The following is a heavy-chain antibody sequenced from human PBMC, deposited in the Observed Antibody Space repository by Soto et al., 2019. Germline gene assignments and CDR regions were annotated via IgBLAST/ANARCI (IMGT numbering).Heavy chain of an antibody. J-gene: IGHJ3*02. CDR1: GYTLTELS. CDR3: ATIAAAVWDAFDI. Sequence: RASVKVSCKVSGYTLTELSMHWVRQAPGKGLEWMGGFDPEDGETIYAQKFQGRVTMTEDTSTDTAYMELSSLRSEDTAVYYCATIAAAVWDAFDIWGQGTMVTVSS. CDR2: FDPEDGET. V-gene: IGHV1-24*01. D-gene: IGHD6-13*01.